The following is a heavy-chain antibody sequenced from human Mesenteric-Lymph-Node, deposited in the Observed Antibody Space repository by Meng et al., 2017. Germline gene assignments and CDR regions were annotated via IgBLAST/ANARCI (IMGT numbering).Heavy chain of an antibody. D-gene: IGHD3-10*01. CDR3: ARVKFRVYYFDY. V-gene: IGHV1-18*04. Sequence: ASVKVSCKASGYTFTSYYMHWVRQAPGQGLEWMGWISAYNGNTNYAQKLQGRVTMTTDTSTSTAYMELRSLRSDDTAVYYCARVKFRVYYFDYWGQGTLVTVSS. CDR2: ISAYNGNT. CDR1: GYTFTSYY. J-gene: IGHJ4*02.